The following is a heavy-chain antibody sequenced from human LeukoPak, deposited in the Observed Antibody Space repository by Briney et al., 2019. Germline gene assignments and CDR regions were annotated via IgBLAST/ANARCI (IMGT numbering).Heavy chain of an antibody. Sequence: LSLTCTVSGGSISSGGYYWSWVRQAPGKGLEWVSSITGSGGRPYYADSVKGRFTISRDNSKNTLYLQMNSLRGEDTALYYCAKRYCSSSTCEAVPSSRFDYWGQGTPVTVSS. CDR1: GGSISSGGYY. D-gene: IGHD2-2*01. J-gene: IGHJ4*02. V-gene: IGHV3-23*01. CDR2: ITGSGGRP. CDR3: AKRYCSSSTCEAVPSSRFDY.